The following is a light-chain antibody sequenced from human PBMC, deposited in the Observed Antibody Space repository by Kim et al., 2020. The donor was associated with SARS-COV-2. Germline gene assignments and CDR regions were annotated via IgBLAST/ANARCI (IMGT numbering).Light chain of an antibody. J-gene: IGKJ4*01. CDR1: QSVSNSY. CDR2: GAS. V-gene: IGKV3-20*01. Sequence: GERATISCRASQSVSNSYLAWYQQNPGEAPGLRIYGASSRATGILDRFSGSGSGTDFTLTISRLEPEDVAVYHCQQDGSKPRTFGGGTKADSK. CDR3: QQDGSKPRT.